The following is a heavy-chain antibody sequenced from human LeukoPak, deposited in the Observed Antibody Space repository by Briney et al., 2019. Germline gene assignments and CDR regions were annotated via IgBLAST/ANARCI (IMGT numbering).Heavy chain of an antibody. CDR3: AKASSGWYFDPFDY. Sequence: PGGSLRLSCAASGFTFSSYAMSWVRQAPGKGLEWVSSFGGSGGSTYYADSVKGRFTISRDNSKNTLFLQMNSLRAEDTAVFYCAKASSGWYFDPFDYWGQGTLVTVSS. CDR2: FGGSGGST. CDR1: GFTFSSYA. D-gene: IGHD6-19*01. V-gene: IGHV3-23*01. J-gene: IGHJ4*02.